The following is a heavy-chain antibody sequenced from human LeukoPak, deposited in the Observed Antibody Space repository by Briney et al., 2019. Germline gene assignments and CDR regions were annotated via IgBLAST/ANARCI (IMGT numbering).Heavy chain of an antibody. J-gene: IGHJ5*02. Sequence: SGGSLRLSCAASGFTFSSYAMHWVRQAPGKGLEWVAVISYDGSNKYYADSVKGRFTISRDNSKNTLYLQMNSLRAEDTAVYYCARNWRYYGSGSYYKMPWYWFDPWGQGTLVTVSS. CDR3: ARNWRYYGSGSYYKMPWYWFDP. V-gene: IGHV3-30*01. CDR2: ISYDGSNK. D-gene: IGHD3-10*01. CDR1: GFTFSSYA.